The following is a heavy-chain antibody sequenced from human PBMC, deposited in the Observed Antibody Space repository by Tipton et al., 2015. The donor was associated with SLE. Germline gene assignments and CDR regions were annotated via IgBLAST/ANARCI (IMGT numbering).Heavy chain of an antibody. V-gene: IGHV4-4*09. D-gene: IGHD2-2*01. CDR3: ARISSTSARDDYYYYMDV. CDR2: IYHSGST. J-gene: IGHJ6*03. Sequence: TLSLTCTVSGGSISSHYWSWIRQPPGKGLEWIGNIYHSGSTYYNPSLKSRVTISVDTSKNQFSLKLSSVTAADTAVYYCARISSTSARDDYYYYMDVWGKGTTVTVSS. CDR1: GGSISSHY.